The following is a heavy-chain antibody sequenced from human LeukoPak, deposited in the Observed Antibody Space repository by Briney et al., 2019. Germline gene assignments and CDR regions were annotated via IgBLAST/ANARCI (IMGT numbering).Heavy chain of an antibody. D-gene: IGHD6-19*01. CDR3: ARGTVAGKAPY. Sequence: GGSLRLSCAASGFTFSSHSMNWVRQAPGKGLEWVSYISSSGSTICYADSVKGRFSISRDNAKNSLHLQMNSLRAEDTAVYYCARGTVAGKAPYWGQGTLVTVSS. V-gene: IGHV3-48*01. CDR2: ISSSGSTI. CDR1: GFTFSSHS. J-gene: IGHJ4*02.